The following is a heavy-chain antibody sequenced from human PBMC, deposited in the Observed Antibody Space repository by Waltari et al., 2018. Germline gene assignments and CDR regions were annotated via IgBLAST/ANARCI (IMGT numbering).Heavy chain of an antibody. Sequence: QVQLQQWGAGLLKPSETLSLTCAVYGGSFSGYYWSWIRQPPGKGLEWIGEINHSGSTNYNPSRKSRVTISVDTSKNQFSLKLSSVTAADTAVYYCAREVGYSGYDFNWFDPWGQGTLVTVSS. D-gene: IGHD5-12*01. J-gene: IGHJ5*02. V-gene: IGHV4-34*01. CDR3: AREVGYSGYDFNWFDP. CDR1: GGSFSGYY. CDR2: INHSGST.